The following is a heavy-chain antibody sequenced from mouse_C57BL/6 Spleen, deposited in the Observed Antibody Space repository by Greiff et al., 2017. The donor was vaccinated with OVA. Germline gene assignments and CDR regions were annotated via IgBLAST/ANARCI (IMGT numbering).Heavy chain of an antibody. Sequence: VQLKESGPGLVKPSQSLSLTCSVTGYSITSGYYWNWIRQFPGNKLEWMGYISYDGSNNYNPSLKNRISITRDTSKNQFFLKLNSVTTEDTATYYCARDEGYDYDRGYYYAMDYWGQGTSVTVSS. J-gene: IGHJ4*01. CDR3: ARDEGYDYDRGYYYAMDY. D-gene: IGHD2-4*01. CDR2: ISYDGSN. V-gene: IGHV3-6*01. CDR1: GYSITSGYY.